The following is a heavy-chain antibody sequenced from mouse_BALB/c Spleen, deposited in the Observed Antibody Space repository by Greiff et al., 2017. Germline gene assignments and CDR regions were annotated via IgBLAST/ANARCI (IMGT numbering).Heavy chain of an antibody. CDR2: INPSSGYT. V-gene: IGHV1-4*01. D-gene: IGHD1-1*01. CDR1: GYTFTSYT. J-gene: IGHJ2*01. Sequence: GGGLARPGASVKMSCKASGYTFTSYTMHWVKQRPGQGLEWIGYINPSSGYTNYNQKFKDKATLTADKSSSTAYMQLSSLTSEDSAVYYCARCREFITTVVAPFDYWGQGTTLTVSS. CDR3: ARCREFITTVVAPFDY.